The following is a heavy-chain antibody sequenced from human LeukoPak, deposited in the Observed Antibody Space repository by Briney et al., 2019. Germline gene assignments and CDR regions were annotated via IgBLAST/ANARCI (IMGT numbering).Heavy chain of an antibody. D-gene: IGHD3-22*01. J-gene: IGHJ6*02. CDR2: IYSGGST. CDR1: GFTVSSNY. Sequence: GGSLRLSCAASGFTVSSNYMSWVRQAPGKGLEWVSVIYSGGSTYYADSVKGRFTISRDNSKNSLYLQMNSLRAEDTAMYYCARGKDYYDSSGYYYLDYYGMDVWGQGTTVTVSS. V-gene: IGHV3-53*01. CDR3: ARGKDYYDSSGYYYLDYYGMDV.